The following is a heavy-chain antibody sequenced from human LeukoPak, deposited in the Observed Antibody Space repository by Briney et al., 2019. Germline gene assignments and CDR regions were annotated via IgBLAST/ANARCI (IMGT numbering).Heavy chain of an antibody. CDR2: INRDGSST. J-gene: IGHJ4*02. D-gene: IGHD3-9*01. CDR3: ARGPYYDILTGYYD. V-gene: IGHV3-74*01. CDR1: GFTFSSYW. Sequence: GGSLRLSCAASGFTFSSYWMHWVRQAPGKGLVWVSRINRDGSSTSYADSVKGRFTISRDNAKNTLYLQMNSLRAEDTAVYYCARGPYYDILTGYYDWGQGTLVTVSS.